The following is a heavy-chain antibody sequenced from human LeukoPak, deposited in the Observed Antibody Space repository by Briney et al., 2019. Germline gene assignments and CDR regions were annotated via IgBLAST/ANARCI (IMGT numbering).Heavy chain of an antibody. CDR3: ARVGSSTFDI. D-gene: IGHD1-26*01. Sequence: ASVTVSFKASGYTFTAFYMHWVRQAPGQGLEWMGWINPNSGDTNYAQRFQGRVTITRDTSINTAHMELTSLTPDDTAVYHCARVGSSTFDIWGQGTKVTVSS. V-gene: IGHV1-2*02. J-gene: IGHJ3*02. CDR2: INPNSGDT. CDR1: GYTFTAFY.